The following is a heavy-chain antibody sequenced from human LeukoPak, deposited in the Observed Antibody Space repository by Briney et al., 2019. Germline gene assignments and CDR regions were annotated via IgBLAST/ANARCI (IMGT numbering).Heavy chain of an antibody. J-gene: IGHJ4*02. D-gene: IGHD6-19*01. CDR3: ARAVSGRFDY. CDR1: GGSMSHYH. Sequence: PSETLSLTCTVSGGSMSHYHWGWIRQPPGKGREWTGYIYYSGSTNYNPSLNSRVTISVDTSKNQFSLRLSFVTAADTAIYYCARAVSGRFDYWGQGTLVTVSS. CDR2: IYYSGST. V-gene: IGHV4-59*08.